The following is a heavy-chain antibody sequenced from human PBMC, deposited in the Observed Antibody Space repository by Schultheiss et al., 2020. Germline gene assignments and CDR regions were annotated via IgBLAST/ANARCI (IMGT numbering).Heavy chain of an antibody. CDR2: ISYDGSNK. D-gene: IGHD2-2*01. J-gene: IGHJ6*02. CDR1: EFAFSNYA. CDR3: AKDRYCSSTSCYENYYYGIDV. Sequence: GGSLRLSCAASEFAFSNYAVNWVRQAPGNGLEWVEVISYDGSNKYYADSVKGRFTISRDNSKNTLYLQMNSLRAEDTAVYYCAKDRYCSSTSCYENYYYGIDVWGQGTTVTVSS. V-gene: IGHV3-30*18.